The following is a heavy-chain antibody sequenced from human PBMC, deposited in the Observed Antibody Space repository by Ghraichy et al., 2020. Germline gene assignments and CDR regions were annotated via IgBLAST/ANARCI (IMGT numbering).Heavy chain of an antibody. CDR3: AKGPYDFWSGYYRSHYYYGMDV. CDR1: GFTFSSYG. V-gene: IGHV3-30*18. CDR2: ISYDGSNK. J-gene: IGHJ6*02. D-gene: IGHD3-3*01. Sequence: GGSLRLSCAASGFTFSSYGMHWVRQAPGKGLEWVAVISYDGSNKYYADSVKGRFTISRDNSKNTLYLQMNSLRAEDTAVYYCAKGPYDFWSGYYRSHYYYGMDVWGQGTTVTVSS.